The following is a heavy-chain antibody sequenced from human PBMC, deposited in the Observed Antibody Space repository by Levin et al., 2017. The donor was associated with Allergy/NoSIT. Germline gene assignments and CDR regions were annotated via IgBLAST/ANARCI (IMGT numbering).Heavy chain of an antibody. J-gene: IGHJ4*02. CDR3: ARSDREWLVSGY. CDR2: ISYDGTNK. Sequence: GGSLRLSCAASGFTFSSYGMHWVRQAPGKGLEWVAVISYDGTNKYYADSVKGRFTISRDNSKNTLYLQMSSLRAEDTAVYYCARSDREWLVSGYWGQGTLVTVSS. CDR1: GFTFSSYG. V-gene: IGHV3-30*03. D-gene: IGHD6-19*01.